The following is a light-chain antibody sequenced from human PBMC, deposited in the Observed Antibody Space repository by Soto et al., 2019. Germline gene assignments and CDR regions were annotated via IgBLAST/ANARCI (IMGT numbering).Light chain of an antibody. V-gene: IGKV3-20*01. CDR3: QHYGSSPA. CDR1: QSLSSAY. CDR2: SAS. J-gene: IGKJ3*01. Sequence: ENVLTQSPATLSLSPGERATLSCRASQSLSSAYLAWYQQTPGQAPRLLVYSASSTATGIPDRCSGSGSWTSITLTISRLAPDGFAADYYQHYGSSPAFGAGTKVDIK.